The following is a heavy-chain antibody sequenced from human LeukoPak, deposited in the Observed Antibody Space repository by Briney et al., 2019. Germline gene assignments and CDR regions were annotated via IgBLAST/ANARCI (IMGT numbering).Heavy chain of an antibody. Sequence: GGSLRLSCAASGFTFSSYSMNWVRQAPGKGLEWVSSISSSRSYIYYADSVKGRFTISRDNAKNSLYLQMNSLRAEDTAVYYCARTYSGARNGWFDPWGQGTLVTVS. CDR2: ISSSRSYI. CDR1: GFTFSSYS. D-gene: IGHD5-12*01. CDR3: ARTYSGARNGWFDP. V-gene: IGHV3-21*01. J-gene: IGHJ5*02.